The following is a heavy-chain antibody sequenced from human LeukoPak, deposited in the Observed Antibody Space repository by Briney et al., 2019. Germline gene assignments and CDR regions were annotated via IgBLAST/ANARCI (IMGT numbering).Heavy chain of an antibody. Sequence: GRSLRLSCAASGFSFSNFTLHWVRQAPGKGLEWVAVMSYDGRDKYYADSVKGRFTVSRDNSKNTLYLRMNSLRVEDTAVYYCTRESTVTLGDYYFDFWGQGTLVTVSS. CDR3: TRESTVTLGDYYFDF. J-gene: IGHJ4*02. CDR2: MSYDGRDK. V-gene: IGHV3-30*04. CDR1: GFSFSNFT. D-gene: IGHD4-17*01.